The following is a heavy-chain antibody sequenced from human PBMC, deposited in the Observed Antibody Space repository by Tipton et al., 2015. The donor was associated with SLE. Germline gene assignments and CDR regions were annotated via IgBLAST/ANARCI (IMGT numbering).Heavy chain of an antibody. CDR3: ARLPGHSTGSRYVREGSDF. D-gene: IGHD6-13*01. CDR1: GFSFSTYS. J-gene: IGHJ4*02. CDR2: ISFDSNYI. Sequence: LSLTCAASGFSFSTYSMNWIRQAPGKGLEGVSSISFDSNYIYYADSVKGRFTISRDNAKNSLFLQMNSLRAEDTAVYYCARLPGHSTGSRYVREGSDFWGQGTLVTVSS. V-gene: IGHV3-21*01.